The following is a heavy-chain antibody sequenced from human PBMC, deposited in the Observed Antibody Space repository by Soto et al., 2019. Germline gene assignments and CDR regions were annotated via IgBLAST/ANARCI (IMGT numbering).Heavy chain of an antibody. Sequence: ASEKVSCKASGNTFTSHYIHWVRQAPGQGPEWMGIINPSGGSTSYAQKFQSRVTMTRDTSTSTVYMELSTLRPEDTAVYYCATDPTPFAGPSTVYYGLDVWGQGTTVTVSS. J-gene: IGHJ6*02. CDR3: ATDPTPFAGPSTVYYGLDV. CDR2: INPSGGST. V-gene: IGHV1-46*01. D-gene: IGHD4-4*01. CDR1: GNTFTSHY.